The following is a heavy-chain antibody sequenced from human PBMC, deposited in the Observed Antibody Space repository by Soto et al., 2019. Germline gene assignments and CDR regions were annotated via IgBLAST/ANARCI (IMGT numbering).Heavy chain of an antibody. Sequence: EVQLVESGGGLVEPGKSLRLSCVVSGFTYEDFAMHWVRQAPGKGLEWVSGISWNSASTGYADSVTGRFTISRDNAKNSLYLQMRNLTGDDTAMYYCGKDFRRYPNVLDVCGPGTSVTVSS. D-gene: IGHD2-2*02. CDR3: GKDFRRYPNVLDV. J-gene: IGHJ6*02. CDR2: ISWNSAST. V-gene: IGHV3-9*01. CDR1: GFTYEDFA.